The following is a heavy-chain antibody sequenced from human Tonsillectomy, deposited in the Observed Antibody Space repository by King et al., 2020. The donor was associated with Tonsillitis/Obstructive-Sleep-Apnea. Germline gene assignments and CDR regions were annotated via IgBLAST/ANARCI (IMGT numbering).Heavy chain of an antibody. V-gene: IGHV4-39*01. D-gene: IGHD2-15*01. CDR2: IYYSGST. Sequence: LQLQESGPGLVKPSETLSLTCTVSGGSISSSSYYWGWIRQPPGKGLEWIGSIYYSGSTYYNPSLKSRVTISVDTSKNQFSLKLSSVTAADTAVYYCASLRGDIVGVVAAPGWFDPWGQGTLVTVSS. CDR3: ASLRGDIVGVVAAPGWFDP. CDR1: GGSISSSSYY. J-gene: IGHJ5*02.